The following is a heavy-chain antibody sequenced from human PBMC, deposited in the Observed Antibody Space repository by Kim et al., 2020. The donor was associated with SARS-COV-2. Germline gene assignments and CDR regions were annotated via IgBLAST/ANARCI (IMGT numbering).Heavy chain of an antibody. Sequence: GGSLRLSCVASGSSFSSYNMNWVRQAPGKGLECVSSITDSSSYIYYADSVRGRFTISRDNAKNSLYLQMDSLRAEDSAVYYCARDLSGWSGYFDYWGQGTLVTVSS. CDR1: GSSFSSYN. D-gene: IGHD6-19*01. CDR2: ITDSSSYI. CDR3: ARDLSGWSGYFDY. V-gene: IGHV3-21*01. J-gene: IGHJ4*02.